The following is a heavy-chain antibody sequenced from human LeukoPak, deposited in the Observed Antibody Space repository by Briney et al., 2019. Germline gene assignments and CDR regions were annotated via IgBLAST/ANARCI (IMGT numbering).Heavy chain of an antibody. D-gene: IGHD4-17*01. J-gene: IGHJ4*02. CDR2: IRSKANSYAT. Sequence: GGSLRLSCAASGFTFSGSAMHWVRQASGKGLEWVGRIRSKANSYATAYAASVKGRFTISRDDSKNTAYLQMNSLKTEDTAVYYCPRERYGDFDYWGQGTLVTVSS. CDR3: PRERYGDFDY. V-gene: IGHV3-73*01. CDR1: GFTFSGSA.